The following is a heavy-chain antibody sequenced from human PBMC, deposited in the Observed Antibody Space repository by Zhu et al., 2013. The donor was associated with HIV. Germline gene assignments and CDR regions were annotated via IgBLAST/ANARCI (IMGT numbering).Heavy chain of an antibody. V-gene: IGHV1-8*01. CDR3: ARGRVVGAASPADH. J-gene: IGHJ5*02. CDR2: MNPNTANT. Sequence: QVQLVQSGAEVKKPGASVKVSCKVSGYTFTSYDINWVRQASGQGLEWMGWMNPNTANTGYAQKFQGRVTMTRDTSISTAYMELSTLTSEDSAIYYCARGRVVGAASPADHWGRGTVVTGLL. D-gene: IGHD1-26*01. CDR1: GYTFTSYD.